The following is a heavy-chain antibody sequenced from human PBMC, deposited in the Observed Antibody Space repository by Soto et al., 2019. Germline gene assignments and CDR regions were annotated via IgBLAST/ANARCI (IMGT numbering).Heavy chain of an antibody. Sequence: GGSRRLSCTAAGVPFSSYALSWVRHANGRGLEWVSVISGSGGSTYYADSVKGRFTISRDNSKNTLYLQMNSLRAEDTAVYYCAKVESRVDFWSGYSNYYYYGMDVWGQGTTVTVSS. CDR1: GVPFSSYA. CDR2: ISGSGGST. D-gene: IGHD3-3*01. J-gene: IGHJ6*02. CDR3: AKVESRVDFWSGYSNYYYYGMDV. V-gene: IGHV3-23*01.